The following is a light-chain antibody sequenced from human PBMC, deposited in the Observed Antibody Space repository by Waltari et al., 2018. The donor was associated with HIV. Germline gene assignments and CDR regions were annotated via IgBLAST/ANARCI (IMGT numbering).Light chain of an antibody. V-gene: IGLV1-47*01. CDR3: AVWDDSLSGPV. Sequence: QSVLTQPPSASGTPGQRVTISCSGRSSNVEIYYVYWYHFVPGPAPKLPVYRNDQRPSGVTDRVSGSKSGTSASLAIVGLRSKDEGDYFCAVWDDSLSGPVFGGGTKLTVL. CDR1: SSNVEIYY. CDR2: RND. J-gene: IGLJ2*01.